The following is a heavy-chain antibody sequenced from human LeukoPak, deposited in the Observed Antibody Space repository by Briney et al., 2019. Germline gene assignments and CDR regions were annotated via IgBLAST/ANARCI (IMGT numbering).Heavy chain of an antibody. CDR3: GVDIVVVPGAPNWFDP. J-gene: IGHJ5*02. V-gene: IGHV3-23*01. Sequence: GSLRLSCAASGFTLSSYAISWVRQGPGEGLEWGPAISGSGDSTYYADSVKGRFTISRDNSKNTLYLQMNSLRAEDTAVYYCGVDIVVVPGAPNWFDPWGQGTLVTVSS. CDR2: ISGSGDST. CDR1: GFTLSSYA. D-gene: IGHD2-2*01.